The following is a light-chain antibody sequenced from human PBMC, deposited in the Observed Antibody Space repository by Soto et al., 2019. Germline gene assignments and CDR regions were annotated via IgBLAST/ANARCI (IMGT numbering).Light chain of an antibody. CDR2: KVS. CDR3: QHYNSYSWT. Sequence: DIQMTQSPSTLSASVGDRVTITCRASQSVNDWLAWYQQKPGKAPNLLIYKVSNLESGVPSRFSGSGSGTEFTLTISSLQPDDFATYYCQHYNSYSWTFGQGTKVEIK. CDR1: QSVNDW. V-gene: IGKV1-5*03. J-gene: IGKJ1*01.